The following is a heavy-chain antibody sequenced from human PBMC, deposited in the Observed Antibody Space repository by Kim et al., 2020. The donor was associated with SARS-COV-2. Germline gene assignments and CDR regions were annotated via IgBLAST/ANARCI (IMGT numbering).Heavy chain of an antibody. Sequence: ASVKVSCKASGYTFTSYAMHWVRQAPGQRLEWMGWINAGNGNTKYSQKFQGRVTITRDTSASTAYMELSSLRSEDTAVYYCARSTSPVLLWFGESPPGWFDPWGQGTLVTVSS. D-gene: IGHD3-10*01. J-gene: IGHJ5*02. CDR2: INAGNGNT. V-gene: IGHV1-3*01. CDR1: GYTFTSYA. CDR3: ARSTSPVLLWFGESPPGWFDP.